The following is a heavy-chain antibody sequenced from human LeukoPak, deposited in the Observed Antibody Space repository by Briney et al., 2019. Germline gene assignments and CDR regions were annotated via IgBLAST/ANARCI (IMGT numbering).Heavy chain of an antibody. CDR1: RGTLNNSA. CDR3: ARDVHGDYGSGWFDP. D-gene: IGHD4-17*01. J-gene: IGHJ5*02. Sequence: ASVKVSSKPSRGTLNNSAICWGRQAPGQGLEWLWGIMPLFGTAGYAQKFQGRVTITKDESTRTVYLELTRLTSDDTAVYYCARDVHGDYGSGWFDPWGQGTLVSVSS. CDR2: IMPLFGTA. V-gene: IGHV1-69*05.